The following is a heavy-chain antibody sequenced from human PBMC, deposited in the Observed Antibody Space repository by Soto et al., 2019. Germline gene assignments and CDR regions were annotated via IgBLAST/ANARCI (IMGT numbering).Heavy chain of an antibody. V-gene: IGHV4-59*01. CDR3: ARESISGSYSAFDI. Sequence: SETLSLTCTVSGGSISSYYWSWIRQPPGKGLEWIGYIYYSGSTNYNPSLKSRVTISVDTSKNQFSLKLSSVTAADTAVYYCARESISGSYSAFDIWGQGTMVTVS. CDR1: GGSISSYY. CDR2: IYYSGST. D-gene: IGHD1-26*01. J-gene: IGHJ3*02.